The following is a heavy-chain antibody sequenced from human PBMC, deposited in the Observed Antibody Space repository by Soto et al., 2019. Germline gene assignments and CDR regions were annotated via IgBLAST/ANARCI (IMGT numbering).Heavy chain of an antibody. V-gene: IGHV4-30-4*02. Sequence: PSDTLSLTCSVSCDSISNLDYFWAWIRQPPGQALEYIGYIYKSATTYYNPSFESRVAISVDTSKNQFSLRLTSVTAADTALYSCGKILVAATKNTDSDSWGPGILVTVSS. CDR3: GKILVAATKNTDSDS. CDR2: IYKSATT. J-gene: IGHJ4*02. CDR1: CDSISNLDYF. D-gene: IGHD2-15*01.